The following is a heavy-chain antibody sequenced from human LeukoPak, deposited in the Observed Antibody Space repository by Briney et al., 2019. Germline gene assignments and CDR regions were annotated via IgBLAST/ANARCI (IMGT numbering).Heavy chain of an antibody. V-gene: IGHV3-7*01. D-gene: IGHD4-23*01. CDR1: GFPFSSYA. CDR2: IKEDGSEI. J-gene: IGHJ4*02. Sequence: GGSLRLSCAASGFPFSSYAMSWVRQAPGKGLEWVANIKEDGSEINYVDSVKGRFTISRDNAKNSLFLQMNSLRVEDTAVYYCARDRGYSSFDYWGQGTLVTVSS. CDR3: ARDRGYSSFDY.